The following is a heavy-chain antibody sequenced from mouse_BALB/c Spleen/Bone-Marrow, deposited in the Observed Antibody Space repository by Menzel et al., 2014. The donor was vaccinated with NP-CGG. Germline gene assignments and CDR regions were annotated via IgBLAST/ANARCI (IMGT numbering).Heavy chain of an antibody. CDR1: GFIFRSYG. D-gene: IGHD4-1*01. J-gene: IGHJ2*01. CDR3: ARQDLGNWDD. Sequence: EVQGVESGGDLLKPGGPLKLSCAASGFIFRSYGLSWFRQPPDKRLGWVATISSGGSYTYYPDSVKGRFTISRDNAKNTLYLQMSSLKSEDTAMYYCARQDLGNWDDWGQGTTLTVSS. V-gene: IGHV5-6*01. CDR2: ISSGGSYT.